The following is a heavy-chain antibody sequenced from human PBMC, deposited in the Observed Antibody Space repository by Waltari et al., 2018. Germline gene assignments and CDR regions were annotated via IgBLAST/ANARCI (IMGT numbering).Heavy chain of an antibody. J-gene: IGHJ3*02. CDR2: IYSGGST. Sequence: EVQLVESGGGLVKPGGSLRLSCAASGFTFSSYAMSWVRQAPGKGLEWVSVIYSGGSTYYADSVKGRFTISRDNSKNTLYLQMNSLRAEDTAVYYCAKDYPPDYINDAFDIWGQGTMVTVSS. V-gene: IGHV3-23*03. CDR1: GFTFSSYA. D-gene: IGHD4-4*01. CDR3: AKDYPPDYINDAFDI.